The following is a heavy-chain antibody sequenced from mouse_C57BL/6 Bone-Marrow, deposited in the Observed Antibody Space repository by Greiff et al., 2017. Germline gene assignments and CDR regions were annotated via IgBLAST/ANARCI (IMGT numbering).Heavy chain of an antibody. CDR1: GYTFTSYW. Sequence: QVQLQQPGAELVRPGSSVKLSCKASGYTFTSYWMDWVKQRPGQGLEWIGNIYPSDSETHYNQKFKDKATLTVDKSSSSAYMQLSSLTSADSAVYDCERDGVYYYGPFAYWGQGTLVTVSA. CDR2: IYPSDSET. CDR3: ERDGVYYYGPFAY. V-gene: IGHV1-61*01. D-gene: IGHD1-1*01. J-gene: IGHJ3*01.